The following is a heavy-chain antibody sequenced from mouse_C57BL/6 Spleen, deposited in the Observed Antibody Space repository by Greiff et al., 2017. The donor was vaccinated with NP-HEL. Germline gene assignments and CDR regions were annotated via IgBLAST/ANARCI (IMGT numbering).Heavy chain of an antibody. J-gene: IGHJ4*01. D-gene: IGHD2-10*01. Sequence: QVQLQQPGAELVKPGASVKLSCKASGYTFTSYWMHWVKQRPGRGLEWIGRIDPNSGGTKYNEKFKSKATLTVDNTSSTAYMQLSSLTSEGSAVYYYARAYYCNSGGLYASGYWGQGTSVTVSS. V-gene: IGHV1-72*01. CDR1: GYTFTSYW. CDR2: IDPNSGGT. CDR3: ARAYYCNSGGLYASGY.